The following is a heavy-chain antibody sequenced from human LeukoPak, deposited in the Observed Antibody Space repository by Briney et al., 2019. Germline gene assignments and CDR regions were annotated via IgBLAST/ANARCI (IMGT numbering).Heavy chain of an antibody. D-gene: IGHD5-12*01. Sequence: PGGSLRLSCAASGFTFSSYWMSWVRQAPGKGLELVANIKQDGSEKYYVDSVKGRFTISRDNAKNSLYLQMNSLRAEDTAVYYCARYSGYAPLYYFDYWGQGTLVTVSS. J-gene: IGHJ4*02. V-gene: IGHV3-7*01. CDR2: IKQDGSEK. CDR3: ARYSGYAPLYYFDY. CDR1: GFTFSSYW.